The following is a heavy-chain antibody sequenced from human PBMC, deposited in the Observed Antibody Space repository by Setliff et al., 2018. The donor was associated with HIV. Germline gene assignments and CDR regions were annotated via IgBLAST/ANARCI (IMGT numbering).Heavy chain of an antibody. CDR1: GFSFSNAW. D-gene: IGHD3-10*01. CDR3: ARSVIGYYYYGMDV. J-gene: IGHJ6*02. Sequence: PGGSLRLSCVGYGFSFSNAWLSWVRQAPGKGPVWVTRIAVDGSRTDYADSVKGRFTISRDNSKNTLYLQMNSLRAEGTAVYYCARSVIGYYYYGMDVWGQGTLVTVSS. V-gene: IGHV3-74*01. CDR2: IAVDGSRT.